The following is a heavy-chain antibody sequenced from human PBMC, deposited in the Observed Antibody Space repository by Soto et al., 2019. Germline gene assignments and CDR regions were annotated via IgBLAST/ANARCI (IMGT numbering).Heavy chain of an antibody. V-gene: IGHV6-1*01. D-gene: IGHD2-2*01. CDR3: AREPNCISTSCYAYYYYYGMDV. CDR1: GYSASSSSSS. Sequence: SQTLSITYSIYGYSASSSSSSWNWIMQTPSRVLERLGRTYSTSKVYNDYAVSVKSRITINPATSKNQFSLQLNSVTPEDTAVYYCAREPNCISTSCYAYYYYYGMDVCGQGTTVTVSS. CDR2: TYSTSKVYN. J-gene: IGHJ6*02.